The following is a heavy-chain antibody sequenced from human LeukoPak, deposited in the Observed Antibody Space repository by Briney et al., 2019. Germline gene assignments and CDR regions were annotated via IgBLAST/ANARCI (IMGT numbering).Heavy chain of an antibody. D-gene: IGHD3-10*01. CDR1: GGSISSSSYY. Sequence: SETLSLTCTVSGGSISSSSYYWGWIRQPPGKGLEWIGSIYYSGSTYYNPSLKSRVTISVDTSKNQFSLKLSSVTAADTAVYYCARQTFGALYFDSWGQGTLVTVSS. J-gene: IGHJ4*02. CDR3: ARQTFGALYFDS. V-gene: IGHV4-39*01. CDR2: IYYSGST.